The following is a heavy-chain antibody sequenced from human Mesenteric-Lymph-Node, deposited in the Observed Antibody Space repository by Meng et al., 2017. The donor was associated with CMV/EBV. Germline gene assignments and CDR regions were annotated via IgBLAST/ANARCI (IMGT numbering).Heavy chain of an antibody. V-gene: IGHV4-4*02. CDR3: ARLSYTSSWQFDF. Sequence: CAVSGGSISSIYWLSWVRQPPGKGLEWIGEVYHSGGTAYNPSLGSRVTISVDKSKNHFSLKLSSVTSADTAVYYCARLSYTSSWQFDFWGQGTLVTVSS. CDR2: VYHSGGT. CDR1: GGSISSIYW. D-gene: IGHD6-13*01. J-gene: IGHJ4*02.